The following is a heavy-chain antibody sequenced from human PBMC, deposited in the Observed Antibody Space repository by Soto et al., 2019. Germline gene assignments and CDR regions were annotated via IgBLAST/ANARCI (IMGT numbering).Heavy chain of an antibody. CDR1: GGTFSSYA. CDR2: IIPIFGTA. CDR3: ARAVHGYSSPSIAFDI. D-gene: IGHD6-6*01. Sequence: ASVKVSCKASGGTFSSYAISWVRQAPGQGLEWMGGIIPIFGTANYAQKFQGRVTITADESTSTAYMELSSLRSEDTAVYYCARAVHGYSSPSIAFDIWGQGTMVTVSS. V-gene: IGHV1-69*13. J-gene: IGHJ3*02.